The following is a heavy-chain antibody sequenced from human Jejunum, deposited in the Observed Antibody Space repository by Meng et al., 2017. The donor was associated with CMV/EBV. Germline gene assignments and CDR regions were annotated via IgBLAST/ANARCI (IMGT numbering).Heavy chain of an antibody. CDR2: VSNDGSEK. J-gene: IGHJ4*02. Sequence: QVEVVESGGGVVQPGRSQTLSCAASGFTFSTYAMHWVRQAPGKGLEWVAVVSNDGSEKYYADYVKGRFTSSRDSSTNTVYLQMNSLRADDTAVYYCARGGLTGIFDYWGQGTLVTVSS. V-gene: IGHV3-30-3*01. CDR1: GFTFSTYA. CDR3: ARGGLTGIFDY. D-gene: IGHD6-13*01.